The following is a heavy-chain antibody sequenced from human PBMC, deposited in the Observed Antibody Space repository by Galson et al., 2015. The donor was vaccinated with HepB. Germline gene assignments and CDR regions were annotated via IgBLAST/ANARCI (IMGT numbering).Heavy chain of an antibody. CDR3: ARGERYCSGGSCYSLDY. J-gene: IGHJ4*02. D-gene: IGHD2-15*01. Sequence: SVKVSCKASGGTFSSYAISWMRQAPGQGLEWMGGIIPIFGTANYAQKFQGRVTITADESTSTAYMELSSLRSEDTAVYYCARGERYCSGGSCYSLDYWGQGTLVTVSS. V-gene: IGHV1-69*13. CDR2: IIPIFGTA. CDR1: GGTFSSYA.